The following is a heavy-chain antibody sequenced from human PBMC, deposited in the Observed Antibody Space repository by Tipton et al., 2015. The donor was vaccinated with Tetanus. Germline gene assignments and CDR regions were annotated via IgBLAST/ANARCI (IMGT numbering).Heavy chain of an antibody. CDR3: TRDSGSGYVGDF. V-gene: IGHV4-31*03. CDR2: IYYSGST. J-gene: IGHJ4*02. Sequence: TLSLTCTVSGGSISSGVYYWGWLRQDPGKGLEWIGYIYYSGSTYYNPSLKSRVTISVDTSKNQFSLKLSSVTAADTAVYYCTRDSGSGYVGDFWGQGTLVTVSS. CDR1: GGSISSGVYY. D-gene: IGHD5-12*01.